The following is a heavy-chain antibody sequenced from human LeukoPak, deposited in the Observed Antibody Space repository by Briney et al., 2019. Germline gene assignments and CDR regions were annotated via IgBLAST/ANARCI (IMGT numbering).Heavy chain of an antibody. CDR1: GFTFSSYA. CDR3: AKVPAMVRGVKNNWFDP. CDR2: ISGSGGNT. J-gene: IGHJ5*02. Sequence: GGSLRLSCAASGFTFSSYAMSWVRQAPGKGLEWVSAISGSGGNTYYADSVKGRFTISRDNSKNTLYLQMNSLRAEDTAVYYCAKVPAMVRGVKNNWFDPWGQGTLVTVSS. D-gene: IGHD3-10*01. V-gene: IGHV3-23*01.